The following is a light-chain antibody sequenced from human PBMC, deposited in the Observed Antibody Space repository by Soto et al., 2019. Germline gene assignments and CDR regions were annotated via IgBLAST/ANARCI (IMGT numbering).Light chain of an antibody. J-gene: IGKJ1*01. CDR1: QSVSSN. CDR3: QQYNNWPGT. V-gene: IGKV3-15*01. CDR2: GAS. Sequence: EIVMTQSPAALSVYPGERATLSCRASQSVSSNLAWYQQKPGQAPRLLIYGASTRATGIPARFSGSGSGTEFTLTISSLQSEDFAVYFCQQYNNWPGTFGQGTKVDNK.